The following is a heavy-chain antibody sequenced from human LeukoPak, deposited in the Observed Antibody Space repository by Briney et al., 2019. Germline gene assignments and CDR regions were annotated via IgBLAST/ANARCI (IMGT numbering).Heavy chain of an antibody. V-gene: IGHV3-20*04. CDR2: IGWTGGTT. CDR3: AKGSHIAVAGTLWFDP. J-gene: IGHJ5*02. Sequence: GGSLRLSCAASGFTFDDYMMNWVRQRPGKGLEWVSYIGWTGGTTAYADSVKGRFTISRDNAKNSLYLQMNSLRAEDTAVYFCAKGSHIAVAGTLWFDPWGQGTLVTVSS. CDR1: GFTFDDYM. D-gene: IGHD6-19*01.